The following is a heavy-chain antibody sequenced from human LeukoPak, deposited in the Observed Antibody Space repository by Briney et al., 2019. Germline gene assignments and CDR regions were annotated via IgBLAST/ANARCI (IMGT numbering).Heavy chain of an antibody. J-gene: IGHJ3*02. CDR1: GFTFDDYG. Sequence: KPGRSLRLSCAASGFTFDDYGMHWVRQAPGKGLESVSGISWNSGTLGNADSVKGRFTISRDNAQNSLYLQMNSLRAEDTALYYCAKDLYMGQQLATPHDGFDIWGQGTMVTVSS. V-gene: IGHV3-9*01. D-gene: IGHD6-6*01. CDR2: ISWNSGTL. CDR3: AKDLYMGQQLATPHDGFDI.